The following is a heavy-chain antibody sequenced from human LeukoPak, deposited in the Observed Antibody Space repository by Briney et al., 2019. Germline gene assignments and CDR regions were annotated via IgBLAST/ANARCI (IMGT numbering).Heavy chain of an antibody. CDR3: ARHGSYYDFWSGYPPFDY. Sequence: EPSETLSLTCTVSGGSISSYYWSWIRQPPGKGLEWIGYIYYSGSTNYNPSLKSRVTISVDTSKNQFSLKLSSVTAADTAAYYCARHGSYYDFWSGYPPFDYWGQGTLVTVSS. V-gene: IGHV4-59*08. CDR2: IYYSGST. CDR1: GGSISSYY. D-gene: IGHD3-3*01. J-gene: IGHJ4*02.